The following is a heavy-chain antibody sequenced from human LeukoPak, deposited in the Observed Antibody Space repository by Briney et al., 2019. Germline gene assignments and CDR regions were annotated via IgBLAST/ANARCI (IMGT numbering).Heavy chain of an antibody. CDR1: GYTFTGYY. Sequence: ASVKVSCKASGYTFTGYYMHWVRQAPGQGLEWMGWINPNSGGTNYAQKFQGRVTMTRDTSISTAYMELSRLRSDDTAVYYCARLDIVVVPAARYWYFDLWGRGTLVTVSS. D-gene: IGHD2-2*03. CDR3: ARLDIVVVPAARYWYFDL. CDR2: INPNSGGT. V-gene: IGHV1-2*02. J-gene: IGHJ2*01.